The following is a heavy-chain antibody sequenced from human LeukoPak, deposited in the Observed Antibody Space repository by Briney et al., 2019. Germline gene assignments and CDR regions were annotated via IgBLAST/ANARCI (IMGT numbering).Heavy chain of an antibody. CDR3: ARRRVRGMGAYYFDY. Sequence: PSETLSLTCAVSGVSISSNSHFWGWIRQPPGKGLEWIANIYYSGSTYYNPSLTSRVTISVDTSKNQFSLKLSSVTAADTAVYYCARRRVRGMGAYYFDYWGQGTLVTVSS. J-gene: IGHJ4*02. CDR2: IYYSGST. V-gene: IGHV4-39*07. CDR1: GVSISSNSHF. D-gene: IGHD3-10*01.